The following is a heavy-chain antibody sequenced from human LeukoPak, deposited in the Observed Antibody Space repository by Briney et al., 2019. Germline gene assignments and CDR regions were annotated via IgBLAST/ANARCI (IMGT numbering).Heavy chain of an antibody. J-gene: IGHJ6*03. CDR3: ARMYYGSGSHKGFYYYYYMDV. CDR2: IIPIFGTA. V-gene: IGHV1-69*13. Sequence: GASVKVSCKASGGTFSSYAISWVRQAPGQGLEWMGGIIPIFGTANYAQKFQGRVTITADESTSTAYMELSSLRSEDTAVYYCARMYYGSGSHKGFYYYYYMDVWGKGTTVTISS. D-gene: IGHD3-10*01. CDR1: GGTFSSYA.